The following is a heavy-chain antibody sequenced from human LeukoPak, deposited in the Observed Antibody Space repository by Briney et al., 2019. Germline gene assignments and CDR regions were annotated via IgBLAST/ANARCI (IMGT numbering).Heavy chain of an antibody. J-gene: IGHJ4*02. D-gene: IGHD1-7*01. CDR3: AREGPSITGTIGCDY. Sequence: AATVKVSCKASGYTFTSYDINWVRQATGQGLEWVGWMNPNSGNTGYAQKFQGRVTITRNTSISTAYMELSSLRSEDTAVYYCAREGPSITGTIGCDYWGQGTQVTVSS. V-gene: IGHV1-8*03. CDR2: MNPNSGNT. CDR1: GYTFTSYD.